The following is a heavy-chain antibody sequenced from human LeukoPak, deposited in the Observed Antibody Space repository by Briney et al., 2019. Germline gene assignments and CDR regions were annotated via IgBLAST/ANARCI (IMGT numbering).Heavy chain of an antibody. CDR3: ARCSGGSCSYDY. J-gene: IGHJ4*02. CDR1: GGSISSSSYY. D-gene: IGHD2-15*01. Sequence: SGTLSLTCTVSGGSISSSSYYWGWIRQPPGKGLEWIGSIYYSGSTYYNPSLKSRVTISVDTSKNQFSLKLSSVTAADTAVYYCARCSGGSCSYDYWGQGTLVTVSS. CDR2: IYYSGST. V-gene: IGHV4-39*01.